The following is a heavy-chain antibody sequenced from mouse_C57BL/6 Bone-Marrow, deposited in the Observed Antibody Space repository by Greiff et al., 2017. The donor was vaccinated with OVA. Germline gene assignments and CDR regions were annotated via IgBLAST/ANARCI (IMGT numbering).Heavy chain of an antibody. CDR2: INYDGSST. Sequence: EVLLVESEGGLVQPGSSMKLSCTASGFTFSDYYMAWVRQVPEKGLEWVANINYDGSSTYYLDFLKSRFIISRDNAKNILYLQMSSLKSEDTTTYYCARGATYFADWGKGTLVTVSA. D-gene: IGHD1-1*01. J-gene: IGHJ3*01. CDR1: GFTFSDYY. CDR3: ARGATYFAD. V-gene: IGHV5-16*01.